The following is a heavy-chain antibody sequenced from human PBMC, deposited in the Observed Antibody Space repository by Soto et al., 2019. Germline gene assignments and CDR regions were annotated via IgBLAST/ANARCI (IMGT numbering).Heavy chain of an antibody. V-gene: IGHV1-18*01. CDR2: ISAYNGNT. J-gene: IGHJ6*02. D-gene: IGHD1-26*01. CDR1: GYTFTSYG. Sequence: ASVKVSCKASGYTFTSYGISRVRQAPGQGLEWMGWISAYNGNTNYAQKLQGRVTMTTDTSTSTAYMELRSLRSDDTAVYYCARDVGTFGYYYYYGMEVWGQGTTVTVSS. CDR3: ARDVGTFGYYYYYGMEV.